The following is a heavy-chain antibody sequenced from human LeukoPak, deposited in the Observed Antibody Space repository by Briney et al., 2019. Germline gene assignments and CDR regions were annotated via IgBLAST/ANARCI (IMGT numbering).Heavy chain of an antibody. CDR1: GYTFTSYD. CDR3: ARDYGDYVNYYYMDV. J-gene: IGHJ6*03. V-gene: IGHV1-8*03. CDR2: MNPNSGNT. Sequence: ASVKVSCKASGYTFTSYDINWVRQATGQGLEWMGWMNPNSGNTGYAQKFQGRVTITRNTSISTAYMELSSLRSEDTAVYYCARDYGDYVNYYYMDVWGKGTTVTISS. D-gene: IGHD4-17*01.